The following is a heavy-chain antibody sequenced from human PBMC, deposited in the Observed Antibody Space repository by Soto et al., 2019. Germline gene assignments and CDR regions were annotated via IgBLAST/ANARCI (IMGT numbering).Heavy chain of an antibody. J-gene: IGHJ3*02. Sequence: EVQLLESGGGLVQPGGSLRLSCAASGFTFSSYAMSWVRQGPGKGLEWVSAISGTGGSTYYEDSVKGRFTISRDNFKNTLYLRMNSLRAEDTAIYYCAKASIVVIRLDAFDIWGQGTMVNVSS. CDR2: ISGTGGST. CDR3: AKASIVVIRLDAFDI. V-gene: IGHV3-23*01. CDR1: GFTFSSYA. D-gene: IGHD3-22*01.